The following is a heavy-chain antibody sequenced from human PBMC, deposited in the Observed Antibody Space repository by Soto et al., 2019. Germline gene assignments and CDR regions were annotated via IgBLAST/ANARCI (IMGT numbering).Heavy chain of an antibody. V-gene: IGHV3-23*01. CDR2: ISDSGST. CDR3: AKDKGGRYCSRTSCLYSFDY. CDR1: GFTFSTYA. J-gene: IGHJ4*02. D-gene: IGHD2-2*01. Sequence: EVQLLESGGGLVQPGGSLRLSCTASGFTFSTYAMSWVRQAPGKGLEWVSTISDSGSTYYADSVKGRFTISRDNSKNTLNLEMDSLRAEDTALYYCAKDKGGRYCSRTSCLYSFDYWGQGTLVTVSS.